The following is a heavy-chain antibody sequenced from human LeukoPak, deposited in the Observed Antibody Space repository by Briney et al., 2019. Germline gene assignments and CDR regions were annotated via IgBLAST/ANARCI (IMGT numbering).Heavy chain of an antibody. Sequence: SETLSLTCAVYGGSISGYNCCWIRQPPAQGLELVGVINHSGGTNYNPSLKRRVTISVDTSKNQFSLNLSSMTAAATAVYYCARDPQDTCSSTSCQPHEALDMWGQGTMVTVSS. V-gene: IGHV4-34*01. CDR2: INHSGGT. J-gene: IGHJ3*02. CDR3: ARDPQDTCSSTSCQPHEALDM. D-gene: IGHD2-2*01. CDR1: GGSISGYN.